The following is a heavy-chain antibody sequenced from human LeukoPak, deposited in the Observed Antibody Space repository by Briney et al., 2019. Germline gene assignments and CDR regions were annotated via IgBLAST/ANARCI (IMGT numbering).Heavy chain of an antibody. CDR2: IEQDGSEK. CDR1: GFTFSNYW. V-gene: IGHV3-7*01. CDR3: ACRRWKTSAVDY. J-gene: IGHJ4*02. D-gene: IGHD4-23*01. Sequence: GGSLRLSCAASGFTFSNYWMSWVRQAPGKGLGWVASIEQDGSEKYYVDSVKGRFTICRDNAKNSLYLQMNSLRAEDTAVYFCACRRWKTSAVDYWGQGTLVTVSS.